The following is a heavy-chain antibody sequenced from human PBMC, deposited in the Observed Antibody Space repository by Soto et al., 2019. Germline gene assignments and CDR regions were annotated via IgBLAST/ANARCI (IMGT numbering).Heavy chain of an antibody. V-gene: IGHV3-30*18. Sequence: VNLLESGGGVVQPGTSLRLSCAASGFTSSSFVIHWVRQAPGKGLEWLAVISSDGNNQYYADSVKGRFTISRDNSKKTLYLQVNSLRAEDTAVYFCAKERGVLDAFDIWGQGTMVTVS. CDR2: ISSDGNNQ. J-gene: IGHJ3*02. CDR3: AKERGVLDAFDI. CDR1: GFTSSSFV. D-gene: IGHD3-10*01.